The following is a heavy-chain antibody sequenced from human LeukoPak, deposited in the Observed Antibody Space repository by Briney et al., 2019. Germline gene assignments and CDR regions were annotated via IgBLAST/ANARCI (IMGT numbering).Heavy chain of an antibody. Sequence: PSETLSLTCTVSGGSICSGGYYWSWIRQHPGKGLEWIGYIYYSGSTYYNPSLKSRVTISVDTSKNQFSLKLSSVTAADTAVYYCARAPHAVYGSGSYYNGWGQGTLVTVSS. J-gene: IGHJ4*02. D-gene: IGHD3-10*01. CDR1: GGSICSGGYY. CDR3: ARAPHAVYGSGSYYNG. V-gene: IGHV4-31*03. CDR2: IYYSGST.